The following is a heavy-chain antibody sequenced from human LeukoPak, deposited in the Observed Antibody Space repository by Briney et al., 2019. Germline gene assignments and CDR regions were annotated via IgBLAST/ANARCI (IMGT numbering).Heavy chain of an antibody. CDR3: ARDRATVVNLYYFDY. Sequence: PSETLSLTCTVSGGSISRSSYYWGWIRQPPGKGLEWIGSIYYSGSTYYNPSLKSRVTISVDTSKNQFSLKLSSVTAADTAVYYCARDRATVVNLYYFDYWGQGTLVTVSS. J-gene: IGHJ4*02. CDR2: IYYSGST. V-gene: IGHV4-39*07. CDR1: GGSISRSSYY. D-gene: IGHD4-23*01.